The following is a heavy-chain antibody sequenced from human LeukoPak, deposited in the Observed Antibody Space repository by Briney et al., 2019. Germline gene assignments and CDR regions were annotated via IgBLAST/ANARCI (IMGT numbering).Heavy chain of an antibody. J-gene: IGHJ5*02. Sequence: SETLSLTCTVSGGSISSSSYYWGWIRQPPGKGLEWIGSIYYSGSTYYNPSLKSRVTISLDTSKNQFSLKLSSVTAADTAVYHCAREEITLLGVVILPGRNWFDPWGQGTLVTVSS. CDR3: AREEITLLGVVILPGRNWFDP. D-gene: IGHD3-3*01. V-gene: IGHV4-39*07. CDR1: GGSISSSSYY. CDR2: IYYSGST.